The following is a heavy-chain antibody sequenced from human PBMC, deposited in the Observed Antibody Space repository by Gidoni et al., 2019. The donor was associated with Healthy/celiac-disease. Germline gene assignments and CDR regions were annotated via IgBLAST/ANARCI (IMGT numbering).Heavy chain of an antibody. Sequence: EVQLLESGGGLVQPGGSLRLSCAASGFTFSSYAMSWVRQAPGKGLEWVSAISGSGGSTYYADSVKGRFTISRDNSKNTLYLQMNSLRAEDTAVYYCAKDIKGYGDYFAFDIWDRGQWSPSLQ. CDR1: GFTFSSYA. CDR2: ISGSGGST. CDR3: AKDIKGYGDYFAFDI. V-gene: IGHV3-23*01. D-gene: IGHD4-17*01. J-gene: IGHJ3*02.